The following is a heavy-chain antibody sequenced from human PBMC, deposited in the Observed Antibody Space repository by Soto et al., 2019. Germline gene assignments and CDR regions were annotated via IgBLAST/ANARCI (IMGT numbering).Heavy chain of an antibody. CDR1: GFTFSAYY. J-gene: IGHJ6*02. CDR2: INPNSGGT. V-gene: IGHV1-2*02. CDR3: ARSLLDEYSSSWRSAYYGMDV. Sequence: QVQLVQSGTEVKKPGASVKVSCKASGFTFSAYYIYWVRQAPGQGLEWIGWINPNSGGTNNAQKVKGGVTMTRDTSTSTVYMELSALIPDDTAVYYCARSLLDEYSSSWRSAYYGMDVWGQGTTVTVSS. D-gene: IGHD6-13*01.